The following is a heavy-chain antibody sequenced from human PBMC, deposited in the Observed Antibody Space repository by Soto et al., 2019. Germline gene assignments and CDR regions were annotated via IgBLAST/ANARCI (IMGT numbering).Heavy chain of an antibody. V-gene: IGHV1-2*02. CDR2: INPNSGGT. D-gene: IGHD1-7*01. CDR1: GYTFTGYY. J-gene: IGHJ4*02. CDR3: ARNLAGTGDFDY. Sequence: ASVKVSCKASGYTFTGYYMHWVRQAPGQGLEWMGWINPNSGGTNYAQKFQGRVTLTRDTSISTACMELSSLRSEDTAMYYCARNLAGTGDFDYWGQGTAVTVSS.